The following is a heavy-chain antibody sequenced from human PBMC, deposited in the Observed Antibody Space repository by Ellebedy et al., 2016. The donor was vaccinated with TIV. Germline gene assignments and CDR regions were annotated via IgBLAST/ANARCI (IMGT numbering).Heavy chain of an antibody. V-gene: IGHV4-59*11. J-gene: IGHJ4*02. CDR2: ILNDGTT. CDR1: DDSISSPY. D-gene: IGHD5-24*01. CDR3: VRGRDAYKTGY. Sequence: MPSETLSLTCTVSDDSISSPYCSWIRQPPGKGLEWLGYILNDGTTRYNPSLKSRVTISVDTSKKLFSLKLNSVTAADTAVYYCVRGRDAYKTGYWGQGTLVSVSS.